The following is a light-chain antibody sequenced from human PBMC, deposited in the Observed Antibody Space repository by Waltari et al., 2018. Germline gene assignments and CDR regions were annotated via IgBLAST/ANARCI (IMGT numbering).Light chain of an antibody. Sequence: EIVLPQSPATLSLSPGERATLSCRASQSISSHLAWYQQKPGQAPRLLVFDASNRATGIPARFSGAGSGTDFTLSITTLEPEDFAVYYCQHRSDWPWTFGQGTKVEFK. CDR1: QSISSH. CDR2: DAS. V-gene: IGKV3-11*01. CDR3: QHRSDWPWT. J-gene: IGKJ1*01.